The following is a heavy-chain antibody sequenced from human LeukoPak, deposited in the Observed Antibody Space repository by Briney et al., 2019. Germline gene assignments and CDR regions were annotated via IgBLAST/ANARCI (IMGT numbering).Heavy chain of an antibody. Sequence: TGGSLRLSCAASGFTVSSNYMTWVRQAPGKGLEWVSVMYTLGNTYYADSVRGRFTISRDNSKNTLYLQMNSLRAEDTAVYYRASSGSYDWFDPWGQGTLVTVSS. V-gene: IGHV3-66*01. D-gene: IGHD1-26*01. J-gene: IGHJ5*02. CDR1: GFTVSSNY. CDR3: ASSGSYDWFDP. CDR2: MYTLGNT.